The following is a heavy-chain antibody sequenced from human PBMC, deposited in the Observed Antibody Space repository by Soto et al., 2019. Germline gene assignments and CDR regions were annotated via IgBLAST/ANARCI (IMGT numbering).Heavy chain of an antibody. Sequence: TLSLTWSVSGVTMSKGGYAWRGIRQSPGKGLGWLGYISHLETNYYNPSFKSRLSLSIDRTRNQFSLSLSSMTAADKAVYYCARGGGYDSFDFWGQGIQVTVSS. CDR3: ARGGGYDSFDF. CDR1: GVTMSKGGYA. V-gene: IGHV4-30-2*06. CDR2: ISHLETN. J-gene: IGHJ4*02. D-gene: IGHD2-15*01.